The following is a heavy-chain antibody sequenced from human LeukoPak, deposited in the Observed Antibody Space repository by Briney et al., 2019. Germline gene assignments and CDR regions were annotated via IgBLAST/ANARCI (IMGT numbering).Heavy chain of an antibody. CDR2: ISAYNGNT. CDR3: ARDRIAAAIKSYYYYYYMDV. Sequence: ASVKVSCKASGYTFTSYGISWVRQAPGQGLEWMGWISAYNGNTNYAQKLQGRVTMTTDTSTSTAYMELRSLRSDDTAVYYCARDRIAAAIKSYYYYYYMDVWGKGTTVTVSS. V-gene: IGHV1-18*01. CDR1: GYTFTSYG. D-gene: IGHD6-13*01. J-gene: IGHJ6*03.